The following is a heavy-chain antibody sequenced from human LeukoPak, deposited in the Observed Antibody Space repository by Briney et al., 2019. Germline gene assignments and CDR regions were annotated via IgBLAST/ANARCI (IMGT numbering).Heavy chain of an antibody. J-gene: IGHJ6*03. V-gene: IGHV4-59*08. CDR2: IYYSGST. Sequence: SETLSLTCTVSGGSISSYYWSWIRQPPWKGLEWIGYIYYSGSTNYNPPLKSRVTISVDTSKNQFSLKPSSVTAADTAVYYCARPRAAAGRQYYYYYMDVWGKGTTVTVSS. D-gene: IGHD6-13*01. CDR3: ARPRAAAGRQYYYYYMDV. CDR1: GGSISSYY.